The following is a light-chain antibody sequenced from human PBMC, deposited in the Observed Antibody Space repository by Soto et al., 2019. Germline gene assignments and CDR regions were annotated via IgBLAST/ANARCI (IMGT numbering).Light chain of an antibody. V-gene: IGKV1-9*01. J-gene: IGKJ4*01. CDR2: ATS. Sequence: DIQLTQSPSFLSASVGDRVTSTCRASQGLNSYFAWYQQKPGKAPKLLLYATSTLQSVFPSRFSGSGSGAEFTLTITSLQPEDIATYYCQQLNSYPVTFGGGTKVEIK. CDR1: QGLNSY. CDR3: QQLNSYPVT.